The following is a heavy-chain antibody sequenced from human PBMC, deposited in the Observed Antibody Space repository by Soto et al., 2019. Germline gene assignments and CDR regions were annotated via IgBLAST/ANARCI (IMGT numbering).Heavy chain of an antibody. CDR1: GFTFSSYA. D-gene: IGHD2-15*01. CDR2: ISGSGGST. J-gene: IGHJ6*03. CDR3: AKAVVAAPAGYYMDV. Sequence: GGSLRLSCAASGFTFSSYAMSWVRQAPGKGLEWVSAISGSGGSTYYADSVKGRFTISRDNSKNTLYLQMNSLRAEDTAVYYCAKAVVAAPAGYYMDVWGKGTTVTVSS. V-gene: IGHV3-23*01.